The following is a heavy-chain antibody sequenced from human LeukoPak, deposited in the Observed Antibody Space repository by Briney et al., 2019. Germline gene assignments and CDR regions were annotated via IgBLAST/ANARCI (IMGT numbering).Heavy chain of an antibody. D-gene: IGHD3-22*01. CDR2: ISGSGGST. Sequence: PGGSLRLSCAASGFTFSSYAMSWVRQAPGKGLEWVSAISGSGGSTYYADSVKGRFTISRDNSKNTLYLQMNSLRAEDTAVYYCAKDQRGNPYYYDSSGYSGAADYWGQGTLVTVSS. CDR3: AKDQRGNPYYYDSSGYSGAADY. V-gene: IGHV3-23*01. CDR1: GFTFSSYA. J-gene: IGHJ4*02.